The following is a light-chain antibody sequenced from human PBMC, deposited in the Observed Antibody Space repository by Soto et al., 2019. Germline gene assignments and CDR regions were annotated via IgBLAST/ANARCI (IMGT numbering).Light chain of an antibody. Sequence: VMTQSPVTLSVSHGERATLSCRASQSVTSNLAWYQQRPGQAPRLLIYGASSRATGIPDRFSGSGSETDFTLTISRLEPEDFAVYYCQQYDSSPTFGQGTKVDIK. CDR1: QSVTSN. CDR3: QQYDSSPT. CDR2: GAS. V-gene: IGKV3-20*01. J-gene: IGKJ1*01.